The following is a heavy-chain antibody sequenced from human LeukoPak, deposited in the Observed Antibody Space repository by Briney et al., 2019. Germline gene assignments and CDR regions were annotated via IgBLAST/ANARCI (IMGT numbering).Heavy chain of an antibody. Sequence: PSETLSLTCTVSGGSISSYYWNWIRQPPGKGLEWVGYIYYSGSTSYNPSLKSRVTISVDTSKNQFSLKLSSVTAADTAVYYCARAVSASTVYYFDYWGQGTLVTVSS. V-gene: IGHV4-59*01. CDR2: IYYSGST. D-gene: IGHD4-17*01. CDR3: ARAVSASTVYYFDY. CDR1: GGSISSYY. J-gene: IGHJ4*02.